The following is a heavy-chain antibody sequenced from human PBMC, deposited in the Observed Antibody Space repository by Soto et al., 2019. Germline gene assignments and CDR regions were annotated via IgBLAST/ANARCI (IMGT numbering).Heavy chain of an antibody. J-gene: IGHJ4*02. V-gene: IGHV1-18*01. CDR3: ARGRLTVLGTFDY. CDR2: SSPYNGNT. CDR1: GYTFINYD. Sequence: ASVKVSCKASGYTFINYDISWLRQAPGQGLEWMGWSSPYNGNTNYAHTFQGRVTMTADTSASSGYMELRSLSSDDTAVYFCARGRLTVLGTFDYWGQGTLVTVSS. D-gene: IGHD7-27*01.